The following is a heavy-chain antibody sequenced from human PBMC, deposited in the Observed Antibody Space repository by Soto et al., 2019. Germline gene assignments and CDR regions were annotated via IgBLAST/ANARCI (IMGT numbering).Heavy chain of an antibody. V-gene: IGHV3-74*01. CDR3: TRGALGPYYSMDV. CDR1: GFTFSSYL. D-gene: IGHD3-16*01. J-gene: IGHJ6*02. CDR2: IDIDGSNP. Sequence: EVQLVESGGGLVQPGGSLRLSCAASGFTFSSYLMHWVRQTPGKGLVWVSRIDIDGSNPNYADSVKGRFSISRDNAKNTLYLQMSTLRADDTAVYYGTRGALGPYYSMDVWGQGTTVTVSS.